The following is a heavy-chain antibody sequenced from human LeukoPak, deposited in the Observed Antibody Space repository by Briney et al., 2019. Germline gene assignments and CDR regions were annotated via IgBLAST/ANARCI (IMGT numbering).Heavy chain of an antibody. D-gene: IGHD6-13*01. J-gene: IGHJ6*03. CDR2: ISSSGSTI. Sequence: SGGSVRLSCAASGFTFSDYYMSWIRRAPGKGPEWVSYISSSGSTIYYADSVKGRFTISRDNAKNSLYLQMNSLRADDAAEYYCARCRSSWYSPRYEYYYMDVWAKGTTVTVSS. V-gene: IGHV3-11*04. CDR1: GFTFSDYY. CDR3: ARCRSSWYSPRYEYYYMDV.